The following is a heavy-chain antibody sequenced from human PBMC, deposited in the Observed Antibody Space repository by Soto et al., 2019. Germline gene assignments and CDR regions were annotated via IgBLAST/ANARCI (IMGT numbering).Heavy chain of an antibody. J-gene: IGHJ3*01. Sequence: QMQLQQWGAGLLKPSETLSLTCAVYGGPFNDYYWSWIRQPPGAGLEWIGEINHRGSTHDNPSLKSRVTLSVDTSKRQFSLKLSAVTAADTAVYYCARVERGTRTTVVDSFDLWGQGTMVTVSS. CDR2: INHRGST. CDR3: ARVERGTRTTVVDSFDL. D-gene: IGHD1-1*01. V-gene: IGHV4-34*01. CDR1: GGPFNDYY.